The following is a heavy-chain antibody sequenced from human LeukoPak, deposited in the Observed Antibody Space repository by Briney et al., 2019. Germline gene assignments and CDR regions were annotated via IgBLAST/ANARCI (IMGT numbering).Heavy chain of an antibody. V-gene: IGHV3-7*03. J-gene: IGHJ3*02. Sequence: PGGSLRLSCAASGFPFSSYSMTWVRQAPGKGLEWVANIKQDGSDKNYVDSVKGRFTISRDNTKKFLYLQMNSLRAEDTAVYYCARDLPDVLTGYSDNAFDIWGQGTMVTVSS. CDR3: ARDLPDVLTGYSDNAFDI. D-gene: IGHD3-9*01. CDR2: IKQDGSDK. CDR1: GFPFSSYS.